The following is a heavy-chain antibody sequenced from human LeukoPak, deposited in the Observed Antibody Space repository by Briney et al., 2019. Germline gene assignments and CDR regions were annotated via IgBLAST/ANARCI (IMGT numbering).Heavy chain of an antibody. J-gene: IGHJ1*01. CDR2: INPNSGGT. CDR1: GYTFTGYY. D-gene: IGHD3-16*02. V-gene: IGHV1-2*02. CDR3: ARASGSGVIVIPEYFQH. Sequence: ASVKVSCKASGYTFTGYYMHWVRQAPGQGLEWMGWINPNSGGTNYAQKFQGSVTMTTDTSTSTAYMELRSLRSDDTAVYYCARASGSGVIVIPEYFQHWGQGTLVTVSS.